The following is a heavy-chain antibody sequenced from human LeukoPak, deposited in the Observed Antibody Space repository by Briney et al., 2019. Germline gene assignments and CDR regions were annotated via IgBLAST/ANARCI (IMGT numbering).Heavy chain of an antibody. V-gene: IGHV3-48*01. CDR3: ARDHRYAFDN. Sequence: GGSLRLSCAASGFNFIDYSMNWVRQAPGKGLEWISYIGISSGSTKYADSVKGRFTISRDKARNSLYLQMNSLRVEDTAVYYCARDHRYAFDNWGHGTLVTVSS. CDR2: IGISSGST. D-gene: IGHD5-12*01. J-gene: IGHJ4*01. CDR1: GFNFIDYS.